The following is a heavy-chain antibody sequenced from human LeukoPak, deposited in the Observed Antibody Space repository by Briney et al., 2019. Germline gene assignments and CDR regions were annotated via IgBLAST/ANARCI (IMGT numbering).Heavy chain of an antibody. V-gene: IGHV4-38-2*01. CDR3: ATRNLYSSSLDY. J-gene: IGHJ4*02. Sequence: PSETLSLTCAVSGYSISSGHYWGWIRQPPGKGLEWIGSIYHSGSTYYNPSLKSRVTISVDTSKNQFSLKLSSVTAADTAVYHCATRNLYSSSLDYWGQGTLVTVSS. CDR2: IYHSGST. D-gene: IGHD6-13*01. CDR1: GYSISSGHY.